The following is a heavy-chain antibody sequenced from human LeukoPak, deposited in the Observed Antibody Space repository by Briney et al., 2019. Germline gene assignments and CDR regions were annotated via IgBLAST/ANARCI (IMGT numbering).Heavy chain of an antibody. CDR2: ISYDGSNK. CDR3: AKEGYYYDSSGYNYYYGMDV. D-gene: IGHD3-22*01. CDR1: GFTFSSYG. V-gene: IGHV3-30*18. J-gene: IGHJ6*02. Sequence: PGRSLRLSCAASGFTFSSYGMHWVRQAPGKGLEWVAVISYDGSNKYYADSVKGRFTISRDNSKNKLYLQMNSLRAEDTAVYYCAKEGYYYDSSGYNYYYGMDVWGQGTTVTVSS.